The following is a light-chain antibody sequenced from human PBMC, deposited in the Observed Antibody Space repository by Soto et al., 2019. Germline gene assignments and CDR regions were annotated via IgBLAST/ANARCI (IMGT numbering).Light chain of an antibody. V-gene: IGKV4-1*01. CDR2: WAS. Sequence: DIVMTQSPDSLAVSRGERATINCKSSQSVLYSSNNKNYLAWYQQRPGQPPKQLIYWASTRESGVPDRFSGSGSGTDFTLTITSLQAEDVAVYYCQQYESTPPTFGQGTKLEIK. CDR1: QSVLYSSNNKNY. CDR3: QQYESTPPT. J-gene: IGKJ2*01.